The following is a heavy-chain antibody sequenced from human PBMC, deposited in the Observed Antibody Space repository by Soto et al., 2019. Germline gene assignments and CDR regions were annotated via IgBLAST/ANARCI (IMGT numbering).Heavy chain of an antibody. CDR1: GFTFSSYG. CDR3: ARLRQSYSNPMLYYYGMDV. D-gene: IGHD4-4*01. CDR2: IWYDGSNK. Sequence: GGSLRLSCAASGFTFSSYGMHWVRQAPGKGLEWVAVIWYDGSNKYYADSVKGRFTISRDNSKNTLYLQMNSLRAEDTAVYYCARLRQSYSNPMLYYYGMDVWGQGTTVTVSS. V-gene: IGHV3-33*01. J-gene: IGHJ6*02.